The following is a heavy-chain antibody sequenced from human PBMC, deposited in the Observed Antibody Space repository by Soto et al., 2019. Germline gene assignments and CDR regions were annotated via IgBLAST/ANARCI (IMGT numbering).Heavy chain of an antibody. CDR3: AKGRGQNWNFDY. CDR2: ISGSGGTA. V-gene: IGHV3-23*01. Sequence: EVQLLESGGGSVQPGGSLRLSCAASGFTFSSYAMHWVRRPPGKGLEWVSSISGSGGTAYYADSVKGRFSIYRDSLVNTLYLQMNSLRAEDTAVYYCAKGRGQNWNFDYWGPGTLVTVSP. D-gene: IGHD1-1*01. CDR1: GFTFSSYA. J-gene: IGHJ4*02.